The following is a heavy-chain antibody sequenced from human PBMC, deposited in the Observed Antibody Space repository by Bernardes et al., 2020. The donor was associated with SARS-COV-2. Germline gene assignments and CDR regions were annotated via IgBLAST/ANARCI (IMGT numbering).Heavy chain of an antibody. J-gene: IGHJ4*02. CDR1: GGSISNYY. CDR3: ARGPYQFWSGYCNY. D-gene: IGHD3-3*01. V-gene: IGHV4-59*01. Sequence: SETLSLTCTVSGGSISNYYWSWIRQPPGKGLEWIGYIYYSGSTYYNPSLKSRVTMSVDTSKNQFSLKLNSVTAADTAVYYCARGPYQFWSGYCNYWGQGTLVTVSS. CDR2: IYYSGST.